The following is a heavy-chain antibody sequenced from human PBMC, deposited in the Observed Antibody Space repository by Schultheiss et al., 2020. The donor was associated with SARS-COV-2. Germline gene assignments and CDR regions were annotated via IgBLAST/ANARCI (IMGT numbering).Heavy chain of an antibody. V-gene: IGHV3-23*01. Sequence: GESLKISCAASGFTFSSYAMSWVRQAPGKGLECVSAISGSGGSTYYADSVKGRFTISRDNSKNTLYLQMNSLRAEDTAVYYCAKGKDMYCSSTSCYIVGFDYWGQGTLVTVSS. CDR3: AKGKDMYCSSTSCYIVGFDY. CDR2: ISGSGGST. J-gene: IGHJ4*02. D-gene: IGHD2-2*02. CDR1: GFTFSSYA.